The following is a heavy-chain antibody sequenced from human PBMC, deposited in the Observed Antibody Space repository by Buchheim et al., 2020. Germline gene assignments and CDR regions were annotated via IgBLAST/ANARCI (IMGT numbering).Heavy chain of an antibody. Sequence: QVQLVESGGGVVQPGRSLRLSCAASGFTFSSYAMHWVRQAPGKGLEWVAVISYDGSNKYYADSVKGRFTISRDNAKNSLYLQMNSLRAEDTAVYYCARTMVQGVIYYFDYWGQGTL. V-gene: IGHV3-30-3*01. J-gene: IGHJ4*02. CDR3: ARTMVQGVIYYFDY. CDR1: GFTFSSYA. CDR2: ISYDGSNK. D-gene: IGHD3-10*01.